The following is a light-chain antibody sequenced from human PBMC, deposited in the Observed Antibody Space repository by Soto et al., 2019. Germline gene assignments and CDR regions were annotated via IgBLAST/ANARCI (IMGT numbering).Light chain of an antibody. CDR2: GAS. Sequence: EIVVTQSPATLSVSPGERVTLSCTTSQSVSSHVAWYQQKPGQAPRLLLYGASTRATGIPARFSGSGSGTEFTLTISSLQSEDFAVYYCQQYKNWPLFGQGTRLENK. CDR3: QQYKNWPL. J-gene: IGKJ5*01. CDR1: QSVSSH. V-gene: IGKV3-15*01.